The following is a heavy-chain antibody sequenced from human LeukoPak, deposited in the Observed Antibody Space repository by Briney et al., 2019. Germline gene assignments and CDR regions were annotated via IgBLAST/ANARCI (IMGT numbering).Heavy chain of an antibody. CDR2: IYYSGST. Sequence: PSETLSLTCTVSGGSISSYYWSWIRQPPGKGLEWIGYIYYSGSTNYNPSLTSRVTISVDTSKNQFSLKLSSLTAADTAVYYCARVPDSNYPYYFDYWGQGTLVTVSS. CDR1: GGSISSYY. CDR3: ARVPDSNYPYYFDY. D-gene: IGHD4-11*01. J-gene: IGHJ4*02. V-gene: IGHV4-59*01.